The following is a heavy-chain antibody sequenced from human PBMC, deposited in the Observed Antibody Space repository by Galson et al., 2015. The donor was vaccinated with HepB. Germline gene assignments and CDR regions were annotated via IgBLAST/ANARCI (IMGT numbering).Heavy chain of an antibody. V-gene: IGHV1-3*01. J-gene: IGHJ4*02. CDR3: ARGWINGYDFDY. D-gene: IGHD5-12*01. CDR1: GYTFTGYI. CDR2: INAGNGYT. Sequence: SVKVSCKASGYTFTGYIMHWVRQAPGQRLEWMGWINAGNGYTKYSQNFQGRVTIIRDTSASTAYMELSSLRSEDTAVYYCARGWINGYDFDYWGQGTLVTVSS.